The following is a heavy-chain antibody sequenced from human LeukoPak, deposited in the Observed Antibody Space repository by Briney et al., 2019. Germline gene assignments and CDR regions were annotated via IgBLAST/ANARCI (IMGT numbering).Heavy chain of an antibody. CDR3: AREIAVAGTGYYFDY. J-gene: IGHJ4*02. D-gene: IGHD6-19*01. V-gene: IGHV3-7*01. CDR2: IKQDGSEK. Sequence: PGGSLRLSCAASGFTFSSYWMSWVRQAPGKGLEWVADIKQDGSEKYYVDSVKGRFTISRDNAKNSLYLQMNSLRAEDTAVYYCAREIAVAGTGYYFDYWGQGTLVTVSS. CDR1: GFTFSSYW.